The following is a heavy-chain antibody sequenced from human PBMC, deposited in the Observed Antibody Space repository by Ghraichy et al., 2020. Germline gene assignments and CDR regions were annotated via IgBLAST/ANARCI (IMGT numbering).Heavy chain of an antibody. CDR1: GDSITNSNYY. V-gene: IGHV4-31*03. J-gene: IGHJ4*02. CDR3: AGEKWICASGVCSGDFDY. D-gene: IGHD6-19*01. Sequence: SQTLSLTCTVSGDSITNSNYYWTWIRQPPGKGLEWIGYIYHSGTTSYNPALKSRLTISVATSKNQFSLNLNSVTVADTAMYYCAGEKWICASGVCSGDFDYWGLGTLVTVSS. CDR2: IYHSGTT.